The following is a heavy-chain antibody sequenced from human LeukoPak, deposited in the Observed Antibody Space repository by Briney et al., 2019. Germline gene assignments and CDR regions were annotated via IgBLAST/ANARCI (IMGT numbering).Heavy chain of an antibody. CDR2: IYYSGST. CDR1: GGSISSYY. D-gene: IGHD1-14*01. Sequence: SETLSLTCTVSGGSISSYYWNWIRQPPGKGLEWIGYIYYSGSTNYNPSLKSRVTISVDTSKNQFSLKLSSVTAADTAVYYCATTTMGYYGMDVWGQGTTVTVSS. V-gene: IGHV4-59*01. CDR3: ATTTMGYYGMDV. J-gene: IGHJ6*02.